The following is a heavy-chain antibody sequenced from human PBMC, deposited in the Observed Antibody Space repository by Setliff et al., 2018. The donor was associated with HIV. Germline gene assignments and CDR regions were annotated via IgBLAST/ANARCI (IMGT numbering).Heavy chain of an antibody. D-gene: IGHD2-15*01. Sequence: SETLSLTCAVYGGSFSGYCWSWIRQSPGKGLEWIGEINHSGRTKYSPSLRSRVSISVDTSKTQFSLKLSSVTAADTAVYYCARGPGAKSAEAFDIWGRGTVVTVSS. V-gene: IGHV4-34*01. J-gene: IGHJ3*02. CDR3: ARGPGAKSAEAFDI. CDR2: INHSGRT. CDR1: GGSFSGYC.